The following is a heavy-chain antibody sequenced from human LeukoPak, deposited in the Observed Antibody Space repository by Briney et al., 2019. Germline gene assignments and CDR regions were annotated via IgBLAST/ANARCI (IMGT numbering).Heavy chain of an antibody. CDR2: INPNTGGT. J-gene: IGHJ5*02. Sequence: ASVKVSCKASGYTFTGYYVHWVRQAPGRGLEWMGWINPNTGGTNYAQKFQGRVTMTKDTSTNAAYMELNKLTSDDTAVYYCGRGNKSFDPWGQGTLVTVSS. CDR3: GRGNKSFDP. V-gene: IGHV1-2*02. CDR1: GYTFTGYY.